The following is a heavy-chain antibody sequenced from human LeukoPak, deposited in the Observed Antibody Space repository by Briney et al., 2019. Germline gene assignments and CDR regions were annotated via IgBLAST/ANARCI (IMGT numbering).Heavy chain of an antibody. Sequence: GGCLRPSRAASGFTFSDYSMNWVRQPAGKWLELVSYISSSSSTVYYADSVKGRFTIYRDNAKNSLYLQMNSLRDEDTAVYYCARDIRWLRFVFDHWGQGIPVTVSS. CDR3: ARDIRWLRFVFDH. CDR2: ISSSSSTV. J-gene: IGHJ4*02. V-gene: IGHV3-48*02. D-gene: IGHD5-12*01. CDR1: GFTFSDYS.